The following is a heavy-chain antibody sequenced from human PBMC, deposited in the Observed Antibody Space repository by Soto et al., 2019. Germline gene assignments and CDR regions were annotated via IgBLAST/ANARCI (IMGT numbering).Heavy chain of an antibody. CDR2: ISTSGTTI. CDR1: GFTFSAYY. V-gene: IGHV3-11*01. J-gene: IGHJ4*02. CDR3: ARVQGAYAIDC. Sequence: QVQLVESGGALVKPGGSLRLSCAASGFTFSAYYMSWIRQAPGKGPEWVSYISTSGTTIHYADSVKGRFTISRDNAKNSRYLQMNSLRAEDTAVYYCARVQGAYAIDCWGQGTLFTVSS. D-gene: IGHD5-12*01.